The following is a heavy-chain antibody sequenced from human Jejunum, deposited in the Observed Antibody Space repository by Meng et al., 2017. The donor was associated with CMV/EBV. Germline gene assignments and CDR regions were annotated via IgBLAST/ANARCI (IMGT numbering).Heavy chain of an antibody. J-gene: IGHJ6*02. CDR2: VDDTGST. CDR1: VSSGSFY. Sequence: VSSGSFYWSWSRQPTGKGLERIGHVDDTGSTYSNSSLRSRVTMSVDTSKNQLSLKLSSVTAADTAVYYCARLYGRKSLGFFYGMDVWGQGTTVTVSS. V-gene: IGHV4-61*10. CDR3: ARLYGRKSLGFFYGMDV. D-gene: IGHD4-17*01.